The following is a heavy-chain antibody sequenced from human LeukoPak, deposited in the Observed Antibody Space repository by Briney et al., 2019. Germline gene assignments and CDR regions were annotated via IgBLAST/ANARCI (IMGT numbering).Heavy chain of an antibody. D-gene: IGHD2-2*01. J-gene: IGHJ4*02. Sequence: SETLSLTCAVYGGSFSGYYWSWIRQPPGKGLEWIGEINHSGSTNYNPSLKSRVTISVDTSKNQFALKLSSVTAADTAVYYCARVGYCSSTSCSDFDYWGQGTLVTVSS. CDR3: ARVGYCSSTSCSDFDY. CDR1: GGSFSGYY. CDR2: INHSGST. V-gene: IGHV4-34*01.